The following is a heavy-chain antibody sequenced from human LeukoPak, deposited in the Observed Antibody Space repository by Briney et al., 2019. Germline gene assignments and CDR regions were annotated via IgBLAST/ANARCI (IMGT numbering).Heavy chain of an antibody. J-gene: IGHJ5*02. V-gene: IGHV3-7*01. CDR3: ASAPQYYYGSGSS. CDR1: GFTFSSYW. CDR2: IKRDGSEK. D-gene: IGHD3-10*01. Sequence: GGSLRLSCAASGFTFSSYWMSWVRQAPGKGLEWVANIKRDGSEKYYVDSVKGRFTISRDNAKNSLYLQMNSLRAEDTAVYYCASAPQYYYGSGSSWGQGTLVTVSS.